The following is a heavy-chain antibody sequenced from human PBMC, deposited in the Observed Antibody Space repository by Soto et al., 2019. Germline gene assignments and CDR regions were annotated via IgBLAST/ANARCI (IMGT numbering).Heavy chain of an antibody. CDR1: GFSLTTSGVG. V-gene: IGHV2-5*02. CDR2: IYWDDDK. CDR3: SHRVLRTVFGLVTTTAIYFDF. D-gene: IGHD3-3*01. Sequence: QITLNESGPTQVNPRQTLTLTCTFSGFSLTTSGVGVGWIRQSPGKAPEWLALIYWDDDKRYSPSLKSRLTITKDTSKNQVCLTMADLDPADTATYYCSHRVLRTVFGLVTTTAIYFDFWGQGTPVAVSS. J-gene: IGHJ4*02.